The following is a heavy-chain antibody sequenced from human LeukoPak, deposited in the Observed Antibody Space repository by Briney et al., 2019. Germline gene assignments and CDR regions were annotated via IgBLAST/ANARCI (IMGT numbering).Heavy chain of an antibody. CDR1: GYTFRTYG. CDR3: ARDRGDYGGFLDY. V-gene: IGHV1-18*01. D-gene: IGHD4-23*01. J-gene: IGHJ4*02. Sequence: ASVKVSCKASGYTFRTYGISWVRQAPGQGLEWMGWISAHSGNTNYPQKLQGRVTMITDTSTTTAYMELRSLTSDDTAIYYCARDRGDYGGFLDYWGQGTLVTVSS. CDR2: ISAHSGNT.